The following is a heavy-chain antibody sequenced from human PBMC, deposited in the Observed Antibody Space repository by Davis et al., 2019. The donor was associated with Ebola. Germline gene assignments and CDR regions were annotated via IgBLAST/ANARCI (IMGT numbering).Heavy chain of an antibody. CDR2: ISGSGGST. Sequence: GESLKISCAASGFTVSSNYMSWVRQAPGKGLEWVSAISGSGGSTYYADSVKGRFTISRDNSKNTLYLQMNSLRVEDTAVYYCARSGLSFGVVKYHYGMDVWGKGTTVTVSS. D-gene: IGHD3-3*01. CDR1: GFTVSSNY. V-gene: IGHV3-23*01. CDR3: ARSGLSFGVVKYHYGMDV. J-gene: IGHJ6*04.